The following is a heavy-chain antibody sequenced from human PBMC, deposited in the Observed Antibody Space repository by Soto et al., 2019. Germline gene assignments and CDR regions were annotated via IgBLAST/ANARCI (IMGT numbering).Heavy chain of an antibody. J-gene: IGHJ4*02. CDR3: ARRGSGSYYDY. CDR1: GFTFSSYA. D-gene: IGHD1-26*01. Sequence: EVQLFESGGGLVQPGGSLRLSCAASGFTFSSYAMRWVRQAPVKGLEWVSAISGSGGSTYYADSVQGRFTISRDNSKNTLYLQMNSLRAEDTAVYYCARRGSGSYYDYWGQGTLVTVSS. V-gene: IGHV3-23*01. CDR2: ISGSGGST.